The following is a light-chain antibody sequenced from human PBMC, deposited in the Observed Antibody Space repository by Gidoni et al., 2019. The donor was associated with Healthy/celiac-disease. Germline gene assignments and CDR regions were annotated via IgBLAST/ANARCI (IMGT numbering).Light chain of an antibody. CDR3: QQRSNWPPLFT. J-gene: IGKJ3*01. CDR1: QSVSSY. CDR2: DAS. Sequence: EIVLTQSPATLSLSPGERATLSCRASQSVSSYLAWYQQKPGQAPRLLIYDASTRATGIPARFSGSGSGTDFTLTISSLEPEDFAVYYCQQRSNWPPLFTFXPXTKVDIK. V-gene: IGKV3-11*01.